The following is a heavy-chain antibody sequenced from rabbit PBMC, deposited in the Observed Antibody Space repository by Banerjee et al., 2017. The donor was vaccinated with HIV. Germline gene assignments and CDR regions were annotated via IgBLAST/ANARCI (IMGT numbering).Heavy chain of an antibody. V-gene: IGHV1S40*01. CDR2: INTSSGNT. J-gene: IGHJ4*01. CDR1: GFSFSNKYV. Sequence: QSLEESGGDLVKPGGSLTITCTASGFSFSNKYVMCWVRQAPGKGLEWIACINTSSGNTVYANWAKGRFTISKTSSTTVTLQMTSLTAADTATYFCARDLGGSSDLWGPGTLVTVS. D-gene: IGHD8-1*01. CDR3: ARDLGGSSDL.